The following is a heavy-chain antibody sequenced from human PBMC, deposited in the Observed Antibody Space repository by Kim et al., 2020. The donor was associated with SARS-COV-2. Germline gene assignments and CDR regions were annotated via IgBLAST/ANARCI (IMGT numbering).Heavy chain of an antibody. CDR3: ARARIIVGGWAHAFDI. CDR2: INHSGST. J-gene: IGHJ3*02. D-gene: IGHD1-26*01. V-gene: IGHV4-34*01. Sequence: SETLSLTCAVYGGSFSGYYWSWIRQPPGKGLEWIGEINHSGSTNYNPSLKSRVTISVDTSKNQFSLKLSSVTAADTAVYYCARARIIVGGWAHAFDIWGQGTMVTVSS. CDR1: GGSFSGYY.